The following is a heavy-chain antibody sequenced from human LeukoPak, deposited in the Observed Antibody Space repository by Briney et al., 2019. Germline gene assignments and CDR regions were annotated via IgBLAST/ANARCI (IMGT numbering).Heavy chain of an antibody. Sequence: GGSLRLSCAASGFTFSSYGMHWVRQAPGKGLEWVAVISYDGSSKYYADSVKGRFTISRDNSMNTLYLQMNSLRAEDTAVYYCAKDVGITIFGVVIHPGYYYYGMDVWGQGTTVTVSS. D-gene: IGHD3-3*01. CDR1: GFTFSSYG. V-gene: IGHV3-30*18. J-gene: IGHJ6*02. CDR3: AKDVGITIFGVVIHPGYYYYGMDV. CDR2: ISYDGSSK.